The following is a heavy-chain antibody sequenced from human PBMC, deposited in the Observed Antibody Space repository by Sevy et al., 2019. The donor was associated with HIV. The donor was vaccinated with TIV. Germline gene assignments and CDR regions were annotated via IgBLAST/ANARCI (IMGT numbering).Heavy chain of an antibody. Sequence: GGSLRLSCGGSGFTFSSHWMSWVRQAPGKGLEWVAKIKQDGSEKYYVDSVKGRFTISRDKAKNSLYLQMNSLRVEETAVYYCARAQYWGQGTLVTVSS. V-gene: IGHV3-7*01. J-gene: IGHJ4*02. CDR2: IKQDGSEK. CDR3: ARAQY. CDR1: GFTFSSHW.